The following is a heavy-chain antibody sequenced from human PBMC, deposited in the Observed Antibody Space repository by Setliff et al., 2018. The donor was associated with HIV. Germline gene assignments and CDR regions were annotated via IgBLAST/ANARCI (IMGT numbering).Heavy chain of an antibody. D-gene: IGHD3-22*01. J-gene: IGHJ5*02. CDR3: ARQTYYYDNSGHNWFDP. Sequence: PSETLSLTCTVSGGSISSGGYYWSWIRQHPGKGLEWIGYINTSGTTNYNPSLKSRVTISVDTSKNQFSLKLSSVTAADTAVYFCARQTYYYDNSGHNWFDPWGQGTLVTVSS. V-gene: IGHV4-61*08. CDR1: GGSISSGGYY. CDR2: INTSGTT.